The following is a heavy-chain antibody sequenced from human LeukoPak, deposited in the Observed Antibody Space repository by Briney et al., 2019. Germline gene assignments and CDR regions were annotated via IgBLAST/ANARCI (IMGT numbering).Heavy chain of an antibody. CDR3: ARRDSSGWRYYFDY. CDR1: GGSFSGYY. CDR2: INHSGST. V-gene: IGHV4-34*01. J-gene: IGHJ4*02. D-gene: IGHD6-19*01. Sequence: SETLSLTCAVYGGSFSGYYWSWIRQPPGKGLEWIGEINHSGSTNYNPSLKSRVTISVDTSKNQFSLKLSSVTAADTAVYYCARRDSSGWRYYFDYWGQGTLVTVSS.